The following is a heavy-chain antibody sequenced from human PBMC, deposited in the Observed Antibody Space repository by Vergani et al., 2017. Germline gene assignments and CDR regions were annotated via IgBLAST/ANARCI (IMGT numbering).Heavy chain of an antibody. CDR1: GFAFDDYV. D-gene: IGHD2-15*01. CDR2: ITWNSGTI. CDR3: AKPMKGVAGENLES. J-gene: IGHJ4*02. V-gene: IGHV3-9*01. Sequence: EVHLVESGGGLVQPGRSLRLSCVASGFAFDDYVMYWLRQAPGKGLEWVSSITWNSGTILYADSVRGRFTISRDNTRNSLYLQMNSLRPEDSALYYCAKPMKGVAGENLESWGQGTLVSVSS.